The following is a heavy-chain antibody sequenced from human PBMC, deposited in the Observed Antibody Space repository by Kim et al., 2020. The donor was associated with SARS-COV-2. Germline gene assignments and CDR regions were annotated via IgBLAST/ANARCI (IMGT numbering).Heavy chain of an antibody. Sequence: GGSLRLSCAASGFTFSSYEMNWVRQAPGKGLEWVSYISSSGSTIYYADSVKGRFTISRDNAKNSLYLQMNSLRAEDTAVYYCARDVDFDWSPYYYYGMDVWGQGTTVTVSS. V-gene: IGHV3-48*03. CDR3: ARDVDFDWSPYYYYGMDV. D-gene: IGHD3-9*01. J-gene: IGHJ6*02. CDR1: GFTFSSYE. CDR2: ISSSGSTI.